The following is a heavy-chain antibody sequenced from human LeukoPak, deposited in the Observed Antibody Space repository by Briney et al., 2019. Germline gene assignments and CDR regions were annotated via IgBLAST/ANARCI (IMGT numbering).Heavy chain of an antibody. D-gene: IGHD3-3*01. CDR3: ARQYDFWSGFGYYYYMDV. CDR1: GFTFTSSS. Sequence: PGGSLRLSCAASGFTFTSSSMHWVRQAPGKGLEWVAVISYDIYSKYYADSVKGRFTISRDNAKNSLYLQMNSLRAEDTAVYYCARQYDFWSGFGYYYYMDVWGKGTTVTVSS. J-gene: IGHJ6*03. V-gene: IGHV3-30*04. CDR2: ISYDIYSK.